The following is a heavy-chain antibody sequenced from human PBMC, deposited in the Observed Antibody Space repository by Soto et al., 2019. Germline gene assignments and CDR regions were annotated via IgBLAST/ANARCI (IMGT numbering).Heavy chain of an antibody. CDR3: ERVKHGDYYYGMDV. Sequence: SETLSLTCTVSGGSINYSYWTWIRQPPGKGLEWIGYISYTGSANYNASLKSRLTISVDTSKNQFSLKLSSVTAADTALYYCERVKHGDYYYGMDVWGQGTTVTVSS. CDR2: ISYTGSA. J-gene: IGHJ6*02. CDR1: GGSINYSY. V-gene: IGHV4-59*01.